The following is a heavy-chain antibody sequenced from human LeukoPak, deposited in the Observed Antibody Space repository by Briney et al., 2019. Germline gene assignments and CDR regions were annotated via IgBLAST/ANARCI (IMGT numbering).Heavy chain of an antibody. CDR3: ANRGTGTRYYGMDV. D-gene: IGHD1-7*01. J-gene: IGHJ6*02. CDR1: GXSXSRDNYX. CDR2: TYSGGHT. V-gene: IGHV4-39*01. Sequence: SETLSLTCTVSGXSXSRDNYXXXWXRQXXGRGLEWIGSTYSGGHTYYNPSLKSRVTISVDTPEKQVSLKLSSVTATDTAVYYCANRGTGTRYYGMDVWGRGTTVTVSS.